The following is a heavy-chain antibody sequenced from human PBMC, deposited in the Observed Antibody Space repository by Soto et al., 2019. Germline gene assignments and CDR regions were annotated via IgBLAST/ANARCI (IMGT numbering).Heavy chain of an antibody. CDR1: GFTFSDYY. CDR3: ARGGYCSGGRCLWKSTGMDV. D-gene: IGHD2-15*01. CDR2: ISSSGSNI. J-gene: IGHJ6*02. Sequence: QVQLVESGGGLVKPGGSLRLSCAASGFTFSDYYMTWVRQAPGKGLEWISYISSSGSNIFYAPSVKGRFTISRDNAKNSLDLQIDSLRTEDTAVYFCARGGYCSGGRCLWKSTGMDVWGRGTTVTVSS. V-gene: IGHV3-11*01.